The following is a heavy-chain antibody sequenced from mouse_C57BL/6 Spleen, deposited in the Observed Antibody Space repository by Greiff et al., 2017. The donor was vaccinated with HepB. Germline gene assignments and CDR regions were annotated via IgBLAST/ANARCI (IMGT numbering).Heavy chain of an antibody. J-gene: IGHJ2*01. CDR3: ARDHYGSRGYFDY. CDR1: GYTFTSYW. D-gene: IGHD1-1*01. Sequence: VQLQQPGAELVKPGASVKLSCKASGYTFTSYWMHWVKQRPGRGLEWIGRIDPNSGGTKYNEKFKSKATLTVDKPSSTAYMQLSSLTSEDSAVYYCARDHYGSRGYFDYWGQGTTLTVSS. V-gene: IGHV1-72*01. CDR2: IDPNSGGT.